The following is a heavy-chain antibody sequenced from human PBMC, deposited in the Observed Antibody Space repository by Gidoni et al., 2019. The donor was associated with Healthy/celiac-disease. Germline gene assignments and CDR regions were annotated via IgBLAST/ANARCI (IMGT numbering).Heavy chain of an antibody. CDR1: GFTFSSYG. D-gene: IGHD3-10*01. J-gene: IGHJ4*02. CDR3: ASSNYYGSGSPVDY. CDR2: IWYDGSNK. Sequence: QVQLVESGGGVVQPGRSLRLSCAASGFTFSSYGMHWVRQAPGKGLEWVAVIWYDGSNKYYADSVKGRFTISRDNSKNTLYLQMNSLRAEDTAVYYCASSNYYGSGSPVDYWGQGTLVTVSS. V-gene: IGHV3-33*01.